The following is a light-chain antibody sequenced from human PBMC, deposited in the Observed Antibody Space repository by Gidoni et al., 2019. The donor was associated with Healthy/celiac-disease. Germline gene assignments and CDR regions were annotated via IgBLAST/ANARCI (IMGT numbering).Light chain of an antibody. Sequence: IVLTQSPGTLSLSPGERATLSFMASQSVSSSYLAWYQQKPGQAPRLISDGASSRAPGIPDRFSGSGSGTDFTLTISRLEPEDFAVYDCQQYGSSPLLTFGGGTKVEIK. CDR3: QQYGSSPLLT. CDR2: GAS. J-gene: IGKJ4*01. CDR1: QSVSSSY. V-gene: IGKV3-20*01.